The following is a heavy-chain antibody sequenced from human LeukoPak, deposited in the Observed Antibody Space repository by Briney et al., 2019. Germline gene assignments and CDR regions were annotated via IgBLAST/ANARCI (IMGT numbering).Heavy chain of an antibody. CDR1: GGSISSSNW. Sequence: SETLSLTCAVSGGSISSSNWWSWVRQPPGKGLEWIGEISHSGSTNYNPSLESRVTISVDRSKNQFSLRLNSVTAVDTAVYFCARVTGTTPFDYRGQGTLVTVSS. J-gene: IGHJ4*02. D-gene: IGHD1-1*01. CDR3: ARVTGTTPFDY. CDR2: ISHSGST. V-gene: IGHV4-4*02.